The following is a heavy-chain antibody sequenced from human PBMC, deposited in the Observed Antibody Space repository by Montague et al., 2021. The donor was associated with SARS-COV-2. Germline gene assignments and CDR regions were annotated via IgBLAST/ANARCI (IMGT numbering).Heavy chain of an antibody. CDR1: GASVRTYY. V-gene: IGHV4-4*07. J-gene: IGHJ6*02. Sequence: SETLSLTCTVSGASVRTYYWCWIRQSAGKKLEWMGRIYNSGSTYYNPSFKSRVTMSLNTSKNLFSLNLSSMTAADTAVYYCARDGADYSFAYYHGMDVWGQGIAVTVSS. D-gene: IGHD5-12*01. CDR3: ARDGADYSFAYYHGMDV. CDR2: IYNSGST.